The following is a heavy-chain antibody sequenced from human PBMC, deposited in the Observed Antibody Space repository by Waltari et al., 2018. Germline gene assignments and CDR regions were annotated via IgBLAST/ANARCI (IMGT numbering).Heavy chain of an antibody. CDR2: SIPIFGTA. V-gene: IGHV1-69*08. J-gene: IGHJ4*02. CDR3: ARDLSGITGTTGLLWGFDY. D-gene: IGHD1-20*01. CDR1: GGTFSSYA. Sequence: QVQLVQSGAEVKKPGSSVKVSCKASGGTFSSYAISWVRQAPGQGLEWMGRSIPIFGTANYAQKFQGRVTITADKSTSTAYMELSSLRSEDTAVYYCARDLSGITGTTGLLWGFDYWGQGTLVTVSS.